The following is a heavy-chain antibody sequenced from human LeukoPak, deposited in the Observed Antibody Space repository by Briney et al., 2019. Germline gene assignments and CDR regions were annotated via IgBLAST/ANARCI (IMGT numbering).Heavy chain of an antibody. CDR3: ARAGYYATSGPDY. V-gene: IGHV1-2*02. J-gene: IGHJ4*02. D-gene: IGHD3-22*01. CDR1: GYTFTDYY. Sequence: ASVNVSCKASGYTFTDYYIHWVRQAPGQGLEWMGRINPNSGGTKSAQKFQGRVTMTRDTSISTAYMELSRLISDDTAVYYCARAGYYATSGPDYWGQGTLVTVSS. CDR2: INPNSGGT.